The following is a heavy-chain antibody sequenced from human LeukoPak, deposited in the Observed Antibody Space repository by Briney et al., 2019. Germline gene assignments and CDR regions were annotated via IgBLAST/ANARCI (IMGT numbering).Heavy chain of an antibody. CDR3: TRAFRNYYGSGTYSLDY. CDR1: GFTFSSYW. Sequence: GGSLRLSCAVSGFTFSSYWMHWVRQGPGKGLVWVSRINSDGSSTTYADSVKGRFTISRDNAKNTLYLQMNSLRAEDTAVYYCTRAFRNYYGSGTYSLDYWGQGTVVTVSS. V-gene: IGHV3-74*01. D-gene: IGHD3-10*01. CDR2: INSDGSST. J-gene: IGHJ4*02.